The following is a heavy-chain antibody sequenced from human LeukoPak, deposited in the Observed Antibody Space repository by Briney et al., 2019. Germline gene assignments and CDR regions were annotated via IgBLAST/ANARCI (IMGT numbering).Heavy chain of an antibody. J-gene: IGHJ1*01. D-gene: IGHD1-1*01. V-gene: IGHV3-74*01. CDR2: INYDARSR. CDR3: VRGAGPGTPFD. Sequence: GGSLRLSCAASGFTSSLSWMHWVRQAPGKGLEWVSSINYDARSRTYADSVKGRLTISRDNAENTLFLQMNSLRVEDSAIYSCVRGAGPGTPFDWGQGILVTVSS. CDR1: GFTSSLSW.